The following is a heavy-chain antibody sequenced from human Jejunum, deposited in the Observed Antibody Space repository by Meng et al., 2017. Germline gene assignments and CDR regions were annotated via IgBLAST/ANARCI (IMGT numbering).Heavy chain of an antibody. D-gene: IGHD3-22*01. CDR1: GFTFSDYY. CDR3: AREPPYYYDSSGYYSDY. V-gene: IGHV3-11*01. CDR2: ISSSGSTI. Sequence: GGSLRPSCAASGFTFSDYYMSWIRQAPGKGLEWVSYISSSGSTIYYADSVKGRFTISRDNAKTSLYLQMNSLRAEDTAVYYCAREPPYYYDSSGYYSDYWGQGTLVTVSS. J-gene: IGHJ4*02.